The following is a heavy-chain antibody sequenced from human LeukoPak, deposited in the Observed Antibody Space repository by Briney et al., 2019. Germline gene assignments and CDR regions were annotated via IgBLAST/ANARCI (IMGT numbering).Heavy chain of an antibody. CDR2: INWNGGST. V-gene: IGHV3-20*04. CDR1: GFTFDDYG. D-gene: IGHD2-15*01. J-gene: IGHJ4*02. Sequence: GGSLRLSCAASGFTFDDYGMSWVRQAPGKGLEWVSGINWNGGSTGYADSVKGRFTISRDNAKNSLYLQMNSLRAEDTAVYYCARDYRGYRAPYYFDYWGQGTLVTVSS. CDR3: ARDYRGYRAPYYFDY.